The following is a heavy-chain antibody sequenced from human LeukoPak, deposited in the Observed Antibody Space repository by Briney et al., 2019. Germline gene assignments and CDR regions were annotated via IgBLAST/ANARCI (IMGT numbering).Heavy chain of an antibody. Sequence: ASVKVSCKASGYTFIHHYIHWVRQAPGQGLEWMGWVNPNSDDTNYAQKFQGRVTMTRDTSISTVYMELTRLRSDDTAVYYCVRIYRGPDYWGQGTLVTVSS. CDR3: VRIYRGPDY. J-gene: IGHJ4*02. CDR2: VNPNSDDT. V-gene: IGHV1-2*02. CDR1: GYTFIHHY. D-gene: IGHD3-10*01.